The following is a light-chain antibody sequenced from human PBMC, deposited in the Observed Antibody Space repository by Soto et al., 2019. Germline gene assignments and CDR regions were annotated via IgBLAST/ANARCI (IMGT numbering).Light chain of an antibody. Sequence: QSVLTQPPSVSGAPGQRVTISCTGSSSNIGAGYDVHWYQQLPGRATKLLIYGNTNRPSGVPDRFSGSKSGTSASLAITGLQAEDEADYYCLSFDSSLSVVFGGGTKLTVL. CDR3: LSFDSSLSVV. V-gene: IGLV1-40*01. CDR2: GNT. CDR1: SSNIGAGYD. J-gene: IGLJ2*01.